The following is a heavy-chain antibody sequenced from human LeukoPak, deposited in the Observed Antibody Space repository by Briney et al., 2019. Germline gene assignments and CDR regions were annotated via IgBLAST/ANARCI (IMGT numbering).Heavy chain of an antibody. CDR1: GFTFDDYG. CDR3: VRERNNFWSGHHSIFDS. J-gene: IGHJ4*02. D-gene: IGHD3-3*01. Sequence: PGGSLRLSCAASGFTFDDYGMSWVRQAPGKGLVWLSRINNDGSSTIYADSVKGRFTFSRDNAENTLFLEMSSLRVEDTAVYYCVRERNNFWSGHHSIFDSWGQGTLVTVSS. V-gene: IGHV3-74*01. CDR2: INNDGSST.